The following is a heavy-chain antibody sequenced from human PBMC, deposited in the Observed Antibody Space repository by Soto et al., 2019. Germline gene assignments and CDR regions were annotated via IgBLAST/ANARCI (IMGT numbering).Heavy chain of an antibody. D-gene: IGHD1-26*01. V-gene: IGHV3-30*18. Sequence: QVQLVESGGGMVQPGRSLRLSCAASGFSFSGYGMHWVRQAPGKGLEWVAVISYDGGNTYYADSVKGRFTVSRDNSKNTLFRQMTSLRTEDTAVYYCGKSRLLYSGSHDDCWGQGTLVTVSS. CDR2: ISYDGGNT. CDR1: GFSFSGYG. J-gene: IGHJ4*02. CDR3: GKSRLLYSGSHDDC.